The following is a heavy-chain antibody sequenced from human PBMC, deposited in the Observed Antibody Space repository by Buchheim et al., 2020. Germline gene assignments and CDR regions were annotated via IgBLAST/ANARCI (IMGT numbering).Heavy chain of an antibody. D-gene: IGHD6-13*01. CDR2: IDWDDDK. J-gene: IGHJ4*02. CDR1: GFALSSSGMR. V-gene: IGHV2-70*04. Sequence: QVTLKESGPALVKATHTLTLTCTFSGFALSSSGMRVSWIRQPPGRALEWLARIDWDDDKYYSTSLKTRLTISKDTSKNQVVLTMTNMDPVDTATYYCTRMAAAGTSFDYWGQGTL. CDR3: TRMAAAGTSFDY.